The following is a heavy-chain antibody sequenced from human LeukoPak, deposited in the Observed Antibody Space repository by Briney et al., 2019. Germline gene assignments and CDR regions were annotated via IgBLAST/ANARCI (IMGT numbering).Heavy chain of an antibody. J-gene: IGHJ4*02. V-gene: IGHV4-61*08. CDR3: ARESEYSSGWPYYFDY. Sequence: PSETLSLTCAVSGGSISSGGYSWSWIRQPPGKGLEWIGYIYYSGSTNYNPSLKSRVTISVDTSKNQFSLKLSSVTAADTAVYYCARESEYSSGWPYYFDYWGQGTLVTVSS. D-gene: IGHD6-19*01. CDR1: GGSISSGGYS. CDR2: IYYSGST.